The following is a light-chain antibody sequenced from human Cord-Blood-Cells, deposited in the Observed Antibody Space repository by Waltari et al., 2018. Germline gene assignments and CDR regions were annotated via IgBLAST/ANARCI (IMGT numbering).Light chain of an antibody. J-gene: IGLJ2*01. CDR3: AAWDDSLSGPV. Sequence: QSVLTQPPPASVTPGRSVTFSRSGSRPNIGGTYVCLYQQLPGTAPKLLIYRNNQRPSGVPDRFSGSKSGTSASLAISGLLSEDEADYYCAAWDDSLSGPVFGGGTKLTVL. CDR2: RNN. V-gene: IGLV1-47*01. CDR1: RPNIGGTY.